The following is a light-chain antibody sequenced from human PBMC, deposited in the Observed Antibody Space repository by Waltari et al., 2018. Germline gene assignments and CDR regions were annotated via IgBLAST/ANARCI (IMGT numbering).Light chain of an antibody. CDR1: DSNIGAGYD. CDR2: GNT. Sequence: QSVLTQPPSVSGAPGQRVTISCTGSDSNIGAGYDVHWYQQLPGTAPKPLIYGNTNRPSGVSDRFSGSKSGTSGSLAITGLQAEDEAYYYCQSYDRSLTGSWVFGGGTKLTVL. CDR3: QSYDRSLTGSWV. J-gene: IGLJ3*02. V-gene: IGLV1-40*01.